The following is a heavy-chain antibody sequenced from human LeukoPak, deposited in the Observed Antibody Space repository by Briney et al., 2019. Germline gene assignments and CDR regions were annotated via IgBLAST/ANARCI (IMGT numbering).Heavy chain of an antibody. CDR2: ISSSGGST. CDR3: AKDRWGSGVTLMEY. D-gene: IGHD3-16*01. CDR1: GFTCSSYG. J-gene: IGHJ4*02. V-gene: IGHV3-23*01. Sequence: GGSLRLSCAASGFTCSSYGMSWVRQAPGKGLEWVSAISSSGGSTYYADSVKGRFTISRDNSKNTLYLQMNSLRAEDTAVYYCAKDRWGSGVTLMEYWGQGTLVTVSS.